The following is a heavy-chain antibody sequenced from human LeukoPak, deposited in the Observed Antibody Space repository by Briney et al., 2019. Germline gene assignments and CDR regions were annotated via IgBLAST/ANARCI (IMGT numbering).Heavy chain of an antibody. D-gene: IGHD3-22*01. CDR3: ARVPARAYYDTSGYPQAALDY. CDR2: INHSGST. CDR1: GGSFSGYY. J-gene: IGHJ4*02. V-gene: IGHV4-34*01. Sequence: SETLSLTCAVYGGSFSGYYWSWIRQPPGKGLEWIGEINHSGSTNYNPSLKSRVTISVDTSKNQFSLKLSSVTAADTAVYYCARVPARAYYDTSGYPQAALDYWGQGTLVIVSS.